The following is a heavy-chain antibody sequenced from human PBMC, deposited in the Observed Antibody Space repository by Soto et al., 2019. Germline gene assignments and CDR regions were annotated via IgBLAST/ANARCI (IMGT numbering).Heavy chain of an antibody. V-gene: IGHV4-30-2*01. CDR3: ARAGGLGAVAVDY. J-gene: IGHJ4*02. CDR2: IYHSGST. D-gene: IGHD6-19*01. CDR1: GGSISSGGYS. Sequence: QLQLQESGSGLVKPSQTLSLTCAVSGGSISSGGYSWSWIRQPPGKGLEWIGYIYHSGSTYYNPSLTRRVTIAVDRSRNQFSLKLSSVAAADPAVYYCARAGGLGAVAVDYWGQGTLVTVSS.